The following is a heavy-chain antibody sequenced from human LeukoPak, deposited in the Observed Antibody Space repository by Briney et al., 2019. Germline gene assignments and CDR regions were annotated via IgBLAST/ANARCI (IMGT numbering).Heavy chain of an antibody. Sequence: GGSLRLSCAPSGFTFSTYAMSWVRQAPGKGLEWVSTSRGSGAITYYADSVKGRFTISRDHSRNTLYLQMNGLRVDDTAVYYCAKGYADYGADAFDMWGQGTMVTVSS. CDR3: AKGYADYGADAFDM. CDR1: GFTFSTYA. CDR2: SRGSGAIT. V-gene: IGHV3-23*01. D-gene: IGHD4-17*01. J-gene: IGHJ3*02.